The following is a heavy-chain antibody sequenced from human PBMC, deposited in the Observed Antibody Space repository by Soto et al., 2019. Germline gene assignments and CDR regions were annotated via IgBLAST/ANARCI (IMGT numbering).Heavy chain of an antibody. Sequence: GGSLRLSCTASGFTFGDYAMSWFRQAPGKGLEWVGFIRSKVYGETSENAASVKGRFTISRDDSERIGYLQMNSLKTEDTGVYYCTRGPYCSGGSCYSNNFYSYYMDVWGRGTTVTVSS. CDR3: TRGPYCSGGSCYSNNFYSYYMDV. V-gene: IGHV3-49*03. D-gene: IGHD2-15*01. CDR2: IRSKVYGETS. J-gene: IGHJ6*03. CDR1: GFTFGDYA.